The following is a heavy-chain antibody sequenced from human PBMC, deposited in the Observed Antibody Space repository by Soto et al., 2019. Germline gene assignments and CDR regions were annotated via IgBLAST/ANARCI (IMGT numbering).Heavy chain of an antibody. CDR2: IWYDGSNK. CDR3: ARDRGGDSSSADNWFDP. V-gene: IGHV3-33*01. D-gene: IGHD6-6*01. J-gene: IGHJ5*02. CDR1: GFTFSSYG. Sequence: LRLSCAASGFTFSSYGMHWVRQAPGKGLEWVAVIWYDGSNKYYADSVKGRFTISRDNSKNTLYLQMNSLRAEDTAVYYCARDRGGDSSSADNWFDPWGQGTLVTVPS.